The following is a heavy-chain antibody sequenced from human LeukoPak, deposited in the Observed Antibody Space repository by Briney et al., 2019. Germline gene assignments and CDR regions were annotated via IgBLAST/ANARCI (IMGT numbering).Heavy chain of an antibody. V-gene: IGHV3-23*01. CDR1: GFTFSSYG. CDR2: IGTSGGST. CDR3: AKRVQSGSNYFDS. Sequence: PGGSLRLSCAASGFTFSSYGMSWVRQAPGKGLQWVSVIGTSGGSTYYADSVEGRFTISRDNSKNTLYLQMSGLRAEDTAVYYCAKRVQSGSNYFDSWGQGTLVTVSS. D-gene: IGHD1-26*01. J-gene: IGHJ4*02.